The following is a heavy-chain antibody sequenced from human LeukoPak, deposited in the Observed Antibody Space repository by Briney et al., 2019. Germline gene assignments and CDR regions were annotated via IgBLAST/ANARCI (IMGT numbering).Heavy chain of an antibody. CDR3: ARDGVLMNRKFYFDS. D-gene: IGHD3-10*01. CDR1: GFTFSSYN. J-gene: IGHJ4*02. Sequence: GGSLRLSCAASGFTFSSYNMNWVRQAPGKGLEWVSTISGNGAGTYFADSVKGRFTISRDNSNNTLYLQMDSLRAEDTAVYFCARDGVLMNRKFYFDSWGQGTLVTVFS. CDR2: ISGNGAGT. V-gene: IGHV3-23*01.